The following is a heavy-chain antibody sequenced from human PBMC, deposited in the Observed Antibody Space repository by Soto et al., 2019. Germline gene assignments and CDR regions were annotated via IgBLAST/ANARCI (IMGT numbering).Heavy chain of an antibody. CDR2: IWYDGSNK. V-gene: IGHV3-33*01. Sequence: GGSLRLSCAASGFTFSSYGMHWVRQAPGKGLEWVAVIWYDGSNKYYADSVKGRFTISRDNSKNTLYLQMNSLRAEDTAVYYCARDWNRVQWGAPFKYYYYGMDVWGQGTTVTVSS. CDR3: ARDWNRVQWGAPFKYYYYGMDV. CDR1: GFTFSSYG. D-gene: IGHD1-26*01. J-gene: IGHJ6*02.